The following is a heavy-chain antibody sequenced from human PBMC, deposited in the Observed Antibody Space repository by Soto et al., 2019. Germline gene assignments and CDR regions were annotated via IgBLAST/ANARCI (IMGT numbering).Heavy chain of an antibody. J-gene: IGHJ6*02. CDR2: IWFDGSNE. Sequence: GGSLRLSCAASGFTFSDYGMHWVRQAPGEGLQWVAVIWFDGSNEHYADSVKGRFTISRGNSKNTLYLQMYSLRAGDTAVYYCARGSLYCSSTSCSYGMDVWGQGTTVTVSS. CDR3: ARGSLYCSSTSCSYGMDV. D-gene: IGHD2-15*01. V-gene: IGHV3-33*01. CDR1: GFTFSDYG.